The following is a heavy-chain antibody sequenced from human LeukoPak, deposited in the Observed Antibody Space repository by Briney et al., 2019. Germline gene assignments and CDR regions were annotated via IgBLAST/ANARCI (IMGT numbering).Heavy chain of an antibody. D-gene: IGHD6-13*01. CDR2: INHSGST. V-gene: IGHV4-34*01. Sequence: SETLSLTCAVYGGSFSGYYWSWIRQPPGKGLEWIGEINHSGSTTYNPSLQCRVTISLDTSKNQFSLKLSSVTAADTAVYYCARTPLIAAAGITWGQGSLVTVSS. CDR1: GGSFSGYY. J-gene: IGHJ4*02. CDR3: ARTPLIAAAGIT.